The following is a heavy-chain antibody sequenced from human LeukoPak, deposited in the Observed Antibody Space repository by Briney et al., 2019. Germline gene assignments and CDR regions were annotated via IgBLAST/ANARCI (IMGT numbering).Heavy chain of an antibody. CDR1: GYTFTSYA. D-gene: IGHD6-13*01. CDR2: INAGNGNT. Sequence: ASVKVSCKASGYTFTSYAMHWVRQAPGQRLEWMGWINAGNGNTNYAQKLQGRVTMTTDTSTSTAYMELRSLRSDDTAVYYCARDSGSHSSSWYSYYYGMDVWGQGTTVTVSS. V-gene: IGHV1-3*01. CDR3: ARDSGSHSSSWYSYYYGMDV. J-gene: IGHJ6*02.